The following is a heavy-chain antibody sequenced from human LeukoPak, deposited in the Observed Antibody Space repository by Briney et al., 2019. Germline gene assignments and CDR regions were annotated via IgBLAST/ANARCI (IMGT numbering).Heavy chain of an antibody. CDR3: AKDRLRVHYPYNDY. CDR1: GFTFSSYG. CDR2: ISGSGGST. D-gene: IGHD5-24*01. J-gene: IGHJ4*02. V-gene: IGHV3-23*01. Sequence: GGSLRLSCAASGFTFSSYGMSWVRQAPGKGLEWVSAISGSGGSTYYADSVKGRFTISRDNSKNTLYLQMNSLRAEDTAVYYCAKDRLRVHYPYNDYWGREPWSPSPQ.